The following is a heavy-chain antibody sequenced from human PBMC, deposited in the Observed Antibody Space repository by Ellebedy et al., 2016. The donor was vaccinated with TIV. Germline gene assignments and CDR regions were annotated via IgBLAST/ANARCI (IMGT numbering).Heavy chain of an antibody. J-gene: IGHJ4*02. Sequence: GGSLRLSCAASGFTFSSYWMSWVRQAPGKGLEWVAVISYDGSNKDYADSVKGRFTISRDGSKNTLYLQMNSLRSDDTAVYYCARAGEKWELNYWGQGALVTVSS. V-gene: IGHV3-30*03. CDR3: ARAGEKWELNY. CDR1: GFTFSSYW. D-gene: IGHD1-26*01. CDR2: ISYDGSNK.